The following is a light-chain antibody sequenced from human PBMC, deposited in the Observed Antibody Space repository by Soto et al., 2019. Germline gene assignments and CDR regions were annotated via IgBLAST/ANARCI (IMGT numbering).Light chain of an antibody. Sequence: SYELTQPPSVSVSPGQRARIPCAGDKLGDKYACWFQQKPGQSPVLVIYQDTKRPSGIPERFSGSNSGNTATLTISGTQAMDEADYYCQAWDTSTVVFGGGTKLTVL. CDR3: QAWDTSTVV. CDR1: KLGDKY. V-gene: IGLV3-1*01. J-gene: IGLJ2*01. CDR2: QDT.